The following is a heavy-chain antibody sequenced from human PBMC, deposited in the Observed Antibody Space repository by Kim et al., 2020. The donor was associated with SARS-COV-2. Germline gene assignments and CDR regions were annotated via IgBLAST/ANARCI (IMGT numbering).Heavy chain of an antibody. J-gene: IGHJ4*02. CDR3: ALLRFLEWLSMSPGVDY. CDR2: ISYDGSNK. Sequence: GGSLRLSCAASGFTFSSYGMHWVRQAPGKGLEWVAVISYDGSNKYYADSVKGRFTISRDNSKNTLYLQMNSLRAEDTAVYYCALLRFLEWLSMSPGVDYWGQGTLVTVSS. D-gene: IGHD3-3*01. V-gene: IGHV3-30*03. CDR1: GFTFSSYG.